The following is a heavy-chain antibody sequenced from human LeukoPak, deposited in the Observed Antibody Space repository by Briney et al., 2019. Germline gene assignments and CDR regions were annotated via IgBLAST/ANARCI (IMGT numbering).Heavy chain of an antibody. CDR2: ISSSSSYI. Sequence: PGGSLRLSCAASGFTFSSYSMNWVRQAPGKGLEWVSSISSSSSYIYYADSVKGRFTISRDNAKNSLYLQMNSLRAEDTAVYYCARGDIAARAFDYWGQGTLVTVSS. J-gene: IGHJ4*02. V-gene: IGHV3-21*01. CDR3: ARGDIAARAFDY. CDR1: GFTFSSYS. D-gene: IGHD2-15*01.